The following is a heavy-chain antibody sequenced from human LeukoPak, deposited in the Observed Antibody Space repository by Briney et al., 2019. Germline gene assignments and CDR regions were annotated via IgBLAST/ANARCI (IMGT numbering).Heavy chain of an antibody. D-gene: IGHD6-6*01. CDR1: GFTFSSYG. Sequence: PGRSLRLSCAASGFTFSSYGMHWVRQAPGKGLEWVAVISYDGSNKYYADSVKGRFTISRDNSKNTLYLQMNSLRAEDTAAYYCAKDNGRGLRMGSSKRGRIDYWGQGTLVTVSS. CDR3: AKDNGRGLRMGSSKRGRIDY. J-gene: IGHJ4*02. V-gene: IGHV3-30*18. CDR2: ISYDGSNK.